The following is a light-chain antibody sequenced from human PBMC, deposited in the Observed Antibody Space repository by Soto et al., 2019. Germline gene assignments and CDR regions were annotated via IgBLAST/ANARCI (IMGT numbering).Light chain of an antibody. CDR3: EQYVGSPPLYT. V-gene: IGKV3-20*01. Sequence: EIVLTQSAGTLSLSPGERATLSCRASPSVSSSSLAWYQQKPGQAPRLPIYAPSRRASGIPGRFSGSGSGTDFTITISRVEPADFAVYYCEQYVGSPPLYTFGQGTKLEIK. CDR1: PSVSSSS. CDR2: APS. J-gene: IGKJ2*01.